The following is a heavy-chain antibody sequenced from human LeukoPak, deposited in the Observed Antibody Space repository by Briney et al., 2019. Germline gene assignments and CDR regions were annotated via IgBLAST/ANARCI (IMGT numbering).Heavy chain of an antibody. D-gene: IGHD3-22*01. J-gene: IGHJ4*02. Sequence: SETLSLTRTVSGGSISSGGYYWSWIRQHPGKGLEWIGYIYYSGSTYYNPSLKSRVTISVDTSKNQFPLKLSSVTAADTAVYYCAQSYYDSSGFDYWGQGTLVTVSS. CDR1: GGSISSGGYY. CDR2: IYYSGST. V-gene: IGHV4-31*03. CDR3: AQSYYDSSGFDY.